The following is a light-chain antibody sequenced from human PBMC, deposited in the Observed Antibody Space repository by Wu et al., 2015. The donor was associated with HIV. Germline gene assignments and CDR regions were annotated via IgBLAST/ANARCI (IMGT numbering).Light chain of an antibody. Sequence: AIQLTQSPSSLSASLGDRANITCRASQDISTYLAWYQQTPGKAPRVLIYDASTLQSGVSSRFSGSGSGADFTLTISGLQREDFAVYFCQQLNSFPLTFGQGSRLEI. CDR1: QDISTY. CDR3: QQLNSFPLT. CDR2: DAS. J-gene: IGKJ5*01. V-gene: IGKV1-13*02.